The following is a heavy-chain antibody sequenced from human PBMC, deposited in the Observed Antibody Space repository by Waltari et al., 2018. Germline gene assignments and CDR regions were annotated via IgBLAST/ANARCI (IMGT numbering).Heavy chain of an antibody. CDR3: AKLAAAGHLPHYYYYGMDV. D-gene: IGHD6-13*01. J-gene: IGHJ6*02. CDR2: ISAYNGNT. CDR1: GYTFTSYG. Sequence: QVQLVQSGAEVKKPGASVKVSCKASGYTFTSYGISWVRQAPGQGLEWMGWISAYNGNTNYAQKLQGRVTMTTDTATSTAYMELRSLRSDDTAVYSCAKLAAAGHLPHYYYYGMDVWGQGTTVTVSS. V-gene: IGHV1-18*01.